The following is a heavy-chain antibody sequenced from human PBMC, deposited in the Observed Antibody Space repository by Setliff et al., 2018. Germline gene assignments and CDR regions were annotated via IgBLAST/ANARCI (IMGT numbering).Heavy chain of an antibody. D-gene: IGHD2-2*01. CDR3: ARGPPDFVVVPAAAKFDF. Sequence: ASVKVSCKASGYTFTNFGFHWLRQAPGQGLEWMAMIITSTGKTSYAQKFQGRVTMTTDTPTSTAYMELRSLRSDDTAVYYCARGPPDFVVVPAAAKFDFWGQGTLVTVSS. CDR2: IITSTGKT. J-gene: IGHJ4*02. CDR1: GYTFTNFG. V-gene: IGHV1-18*01.